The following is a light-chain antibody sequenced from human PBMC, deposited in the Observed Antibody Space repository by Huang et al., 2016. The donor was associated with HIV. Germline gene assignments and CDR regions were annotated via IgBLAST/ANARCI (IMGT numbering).Light chain of an antibody. J-gene: IGKJ2*01. CDR3: QQSYSTHT. CDR2: AAS. Sequence: DIQMTQSPSSLSASVGDRVTITCRASQSISSYLNWYHQKPGKAPKLLIYAASSLQSGVPSRFSGSGSGTDFTLTISSLQPEDFATYYCQQSYSTHTFGQGTKLEIK. V-gene: IGKV1-39*01. CDR1: QSISSY.